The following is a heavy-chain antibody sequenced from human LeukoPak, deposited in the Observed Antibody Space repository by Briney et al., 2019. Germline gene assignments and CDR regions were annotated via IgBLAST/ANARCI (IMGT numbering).Heavy chain of an antibody. Sequence: SGGSLRLSCAASGFTFSDYYMSWIRQAPGQGLDCVSYISSTGTTIFYGDSVKGRFTVSRDNAKNSLYLQMDSLRIEDSAVYYCVRRRDYGDHSHFDYWGQGTRVTVSS. CDR3: VRRRDYGDHSHFDY. CDR1: GFTFSDYY. CDR2: ISSTGTTI. J-gene: IGHJ4*02. V-gene: IGHV3-11*04. D-gene: IGHD4-23*01.